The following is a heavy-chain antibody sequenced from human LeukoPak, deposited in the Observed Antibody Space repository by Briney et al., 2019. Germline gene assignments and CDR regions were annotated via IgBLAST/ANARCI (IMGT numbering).Heavy chain of an antibody. CDR3: ARESPACGEDCYFDY. CDR2: ISNDGNDK. V-gene: IGHV3-30*03. D-gene: IGHD2-21*02. J-gene: IGHJ4*02. CDR1: GFTFSNYG. Sequence: GGSLRLSCAASGFTFSNYGMHWVRQAPGEGLEWVALISNDGNDKYYADSVKGRFTISRDNSKNTLYLQMNSLRTDDTAVYYCARESPACGEDCYFDYWGQGTLVTVSS.